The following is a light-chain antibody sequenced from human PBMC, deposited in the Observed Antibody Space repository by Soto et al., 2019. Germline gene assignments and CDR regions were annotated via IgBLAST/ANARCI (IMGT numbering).Light chain of an antibody. CDR1: SSDVGGYNY. Sequence: QSALTQPASVSGSPGQSITISCTGTSSDVGGYNYGSWYQQHPGKAPKLMIYEVSNRPSGVSNRFSGSKSGNTASLTISGLQAEDEADYYCSSYTSSSTLYVFGTGTKLTVL. V-gene: IGLV2-14*01. CDR2: EVS. J-gene: IGLJ1*01. CDR3: SSYTSSSTLYV.